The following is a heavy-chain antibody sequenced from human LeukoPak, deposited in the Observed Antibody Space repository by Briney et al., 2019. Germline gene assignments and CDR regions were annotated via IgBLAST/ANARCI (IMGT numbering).Heavy chain of an antibody. CDR2: ISYDGSDK. V-gene: IGHV3-30*03. J-gene: IGHJ4*02. CDR1: GFTFSSYG. CDR3: AYSVVPAAIGPGPFDY. D-gene: IGHD2-2*02. Sequence: PGGSLRLPCAASGFTFSSYGMHWVRQAPGKGLEWVVVISYDGSDKYYADSVKGRSTISRDNSKNTLYLQMNSLRAEDTAVYYCAYSVVPAAIGPGPFDYWGQGTLVTVSS.